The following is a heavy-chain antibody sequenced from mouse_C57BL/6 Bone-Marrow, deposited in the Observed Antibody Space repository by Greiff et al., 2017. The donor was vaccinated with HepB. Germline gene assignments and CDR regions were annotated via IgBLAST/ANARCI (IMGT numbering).Heavy chain of an antibody. D-gene: IGHD2-4*01. CDR2: IWSGGST. V-gene: IGHV2-2*01. Sequence: QVQLQQSGPGLVQPSQRLSITCTVSGFSLTSYGVHWVRQSPGKGLEWLGVIWSGGSTDYNAAFISRLSISKDNSKSQVFFKMNSLQADDTAIYYCARIYYDYDEAWFAYWGQGTLVTVSA. CDR3: ARIYYDYDEAWFAY. CDR1: GFSLTSYG. J-gene: IGHJ3*01.